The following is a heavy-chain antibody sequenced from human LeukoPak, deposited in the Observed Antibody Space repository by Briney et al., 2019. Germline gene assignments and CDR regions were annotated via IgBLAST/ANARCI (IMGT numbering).Heavy chain of an antibody. CDR3: ARGRGCSGTSCYFDY. CDR2: TDTSGSYI. Sequence: NPGGSLRLSCAASGFTFSNYGMNWVRQAPGKGLEWVSFTDTSGSYIYYGDSVKGRFTISRDNAKNSLYLQMNSLRAEDTAIYYCARGRGCSGTSCYFDYWGQGTLVTVSS. CDR1: GFTFSNYG. D-gene: IGHD2-2*01. V-gene: IGHV3-21*04. J-gene: IGHJ4*02.